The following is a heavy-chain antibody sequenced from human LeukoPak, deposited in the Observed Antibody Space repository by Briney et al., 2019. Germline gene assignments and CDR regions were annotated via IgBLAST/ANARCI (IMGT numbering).Heavy chain of an antibody. CDR2: IYTSGST. V-gene: IGHV4-61*02. CDR1: GGSISSGSYY. Sequence: KPSETLSLTCTVSGGSISSGSYYWSWIRQPAGKGLEWIGRIYTSGSTNYNPSLKSRVTISVDTSKNQFSLKLSSVTAADTAVYYCARFLPQRWDAFDIWGQGTMVTVSS. J-gene: IGHJ3*02. D-gene: IGHD4-23*01. CDR3: ARFLPQRWDAFDI.